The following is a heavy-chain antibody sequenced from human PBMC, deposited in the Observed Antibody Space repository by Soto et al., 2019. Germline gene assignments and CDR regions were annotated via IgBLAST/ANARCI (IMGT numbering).Heavy chain of an antibody. Sequence: LSLTCTVSGGSISSGDYYWSWIRQPPGKGLEWIGYIYYSGSTYYNPSLKSRVTISVDTSKNQFSLKLSSVTAADTAVYYCAREWGDIAVPAATGNWFGPWGQGTLVTVSS. J-gene: IGHJ5*02. V-gene: IGHV4-30-4*01. D-gene: IGHD2-2*01. CDR1: GGSISSGDYY. CDR2: IYYSGST. CDR3: AREWGDIAVPAATGNWFGP.